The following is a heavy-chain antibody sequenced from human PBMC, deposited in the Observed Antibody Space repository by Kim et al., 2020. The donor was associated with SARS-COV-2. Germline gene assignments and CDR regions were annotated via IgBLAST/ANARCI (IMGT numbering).Heavy chain of an antibody. CDR3: ARQGPGDCSGGSCYSPYYYYGMDV. J-gene: IGHJ6*02. Sequence: GESLKISCKGFGYSFTSYWIGWVRQMPGKGLEWMGIIYPGDSDTRYSPSFQGQVTISADKSISTAYLQWSSLKASDTAMYYCARQGPGDCSGGSCYSPYYYYGMDVWGQGTTVTVSS. CDR1: GYSFTSYW. V-gene: IGHV5-51*01. CDR2: IYPGDSDT. D-gene: IGHD2-15*01.